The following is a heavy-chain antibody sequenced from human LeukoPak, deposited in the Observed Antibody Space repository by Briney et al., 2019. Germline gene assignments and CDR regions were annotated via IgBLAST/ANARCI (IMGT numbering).Heavy chain of an antibody. CDR1: GFSFSGNA. D-gene: IGHD1-26*01. Sequence: GGSLRLSCSASGFSFSGNAMHWVRQAPGKGLEYVSAISSKWCGKYYGDSVKGRFTISRDNSKNTLYLQMSSLRLEDTALYYCVKGGSEGGDYWGQGTLVTVSS. V-gene: IGHV3-64D*09. CDR2: ISSKWCGK. CDR3: VKGGSEGGDY. J-gene: IGHJ4*02.